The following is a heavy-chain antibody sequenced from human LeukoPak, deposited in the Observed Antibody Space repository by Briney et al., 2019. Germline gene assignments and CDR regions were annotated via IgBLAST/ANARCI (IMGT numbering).Heavy chain of an antibody. J-gene: IGHJ4*02. V-gene: IGHV4-30-2*01. Sequence: SQTLSLTCTVSGGSISSGGYYWSWIRQPPGKGLEWIGYIYHSGSTYYNPSLKSRVTISVDRSKNQFSLKLSSVTAADTAVYYCARDALRELRSDSFFRFDYWGQGTLVTVSS. CDR2: IYHSGST. CDR3: ARDALRELRSDSFFRFDY. CDR1: GGSISSGGYY. D-gene: IGHD1-7*01.